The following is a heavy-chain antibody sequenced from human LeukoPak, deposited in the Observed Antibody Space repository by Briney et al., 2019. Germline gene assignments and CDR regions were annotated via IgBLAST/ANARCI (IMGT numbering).Heavy chain of an antibody. J-gene: IGHJ3*02. CDR1: GGSISSDY. V-gene: IGHV4-59*08. CDR2: IYNSGST. Sequence: QSSETLSLTCTVSGGSISSDYWSWIRQPPGKGLEWVAYIYNSGSTSYNPSLKSRVTISMNTSKNHFSLKLSTVTTADTAVYYCARSYYFDSSGYKQYSFDIWGQGTMVTVSS. D-gene: IGHD3-22*01. CDR3: ARSYYFDSSGYKQYSFDI.